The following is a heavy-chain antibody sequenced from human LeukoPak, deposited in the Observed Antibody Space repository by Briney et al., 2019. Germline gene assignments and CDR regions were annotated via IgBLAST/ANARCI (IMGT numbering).Heavy chain of an antibody. V-gene: IGHV3-48*03. D-gene: IGHD5-12*01. Sequence: GRSLRLSCAASGFTFSSYEMNWVRQAPGKGLEGVSYISSSCSNIYYADSVKGRFTISRDNAKNSLYLQMNSLRAEDTAVYYCARGWISDSFNYWGQGTLVTVSS. CDR1: GFTFSSYE. J-gene: IGHJ4*02. CDR2: ISSSCSNI. CDR3: ARGWISDSFNY.